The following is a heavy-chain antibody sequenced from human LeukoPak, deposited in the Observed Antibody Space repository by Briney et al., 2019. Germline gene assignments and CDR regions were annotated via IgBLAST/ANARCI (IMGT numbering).Heavy chain of an antibody. J-gene: IGHJ3*02. CDR1: GFTFSTYT. Sequence: GGSLRLSCAASGFTFSTYTMNWVSQTQGAGLDWVSTISSSSSYIYYGDSVKGRFTISRDNAKNSLYLQMNSLRAEDTAVYYCARAPYDSTGYETPLAFDIWGQGTMVTVSS. CDR2: ISSSSSYI. D-gene: IGHD3-22*01. V-gene: IGHV3-21*01. CDR3: ARAPYDSTGYETPLAFDI.